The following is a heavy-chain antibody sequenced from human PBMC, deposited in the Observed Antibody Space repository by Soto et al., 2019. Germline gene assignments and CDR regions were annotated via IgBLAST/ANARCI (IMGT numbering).Heavy chain of an antibody. CDR1: GFMFSAYW. J-gene: IGHJ4*02. CDR2: IHGDGGKI. D-gene: IGHD5-18*01. Sequence: PGGSLRLSCAASGFMFSAYWMSWVRQAPGKGLEWVANIHGDGGKIYYVDYVKGRFTISRDNAKRSLYLQMNSLRAEDTAVYYCARDFYGGYTYGPGDYWGQGALVTVS. CDR3: ARDFYGGYTYGPGDY. V-gene: IGHV3-7*01.